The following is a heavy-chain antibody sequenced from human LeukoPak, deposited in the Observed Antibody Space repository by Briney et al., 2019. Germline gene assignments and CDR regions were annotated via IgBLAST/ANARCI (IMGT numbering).Heavy chain of an antibody. Sequence: GGSLRLSCAASGFTFSSYWMSWVRQAPGKGLEWVANIKQDGSEKYYVDSVKGRFTISRDNAKNSLYLQMNSLRAEDTAVYYCAGGDYDSSGYLRLYYFDYWGQGTLVTVSS. D-gene: IGHD3-22*01. CDR3: AGGDYDSSGYLRLYYFDY. CDR1: GFTFSSYW. CDR2: IKQDGSEK. V-gene: IGHV3-7*01. J-gene: IGHJ4*02.